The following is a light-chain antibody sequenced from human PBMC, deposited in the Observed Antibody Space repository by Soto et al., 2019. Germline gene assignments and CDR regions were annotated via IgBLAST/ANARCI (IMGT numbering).Light chain of an antibody. CDR3: QHHYSTPAWT. CDR2: GAT. Sequence: DIQMTQSPSSLSASVGDRVAITCRASQTIRNYLNWYQQKPGKAPELLIYGATNLHIGGRATFRCSGSGTEFTLTISSLRLQDFATYYYQHHYSTPAWTFGQGTKVDVK. V-gene: IGKV1-39*01. CDR1: QTIRNY. J-gene: IGKJ1*01.